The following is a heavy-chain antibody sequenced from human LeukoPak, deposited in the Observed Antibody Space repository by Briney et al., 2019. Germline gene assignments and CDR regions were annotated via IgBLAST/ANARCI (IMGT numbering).Heavy chain of an antibody. CDR2: IHYNGNT. CDR3: AREGGGTDSSSWTNDAFDI. D-gene: IGHD6-13*01. J-gene: IGHJ3*02. CDR1: GGSITSGDYL. Sequence: MPSETLSLTCTVSGGSITSGDYLWNWIRQPPGKGLEWIGYIHYNGNTYYNPSLKSRVTVSVDTSKNQFSLNLNSVTAADTAVYYCAREGGGTDSSSWTNDAFDIWGQGTMVTVSS. V-gene: IGHV4-30-4*01.